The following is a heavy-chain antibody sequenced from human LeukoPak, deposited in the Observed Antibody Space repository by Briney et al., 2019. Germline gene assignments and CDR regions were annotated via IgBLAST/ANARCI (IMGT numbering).Heavy chain of an antibody. CDR1: GDSVSSISVA. CDR3: ALARSEYHYGMDV. V-gene: IGHV6-1*01. CDR2: TYYRSKWYY. Sequence: SQTLSLTCAIPGDSVSSISVAWNWIRQSPSRGLEWLGRTYYRSKWYYEYAVSVKGRININPDPSKNQFSLQLNSVTPEDTAVYYCALARSEYHYGMDVWGQGTTVTVSS. J-gene: IGHJ6*02.